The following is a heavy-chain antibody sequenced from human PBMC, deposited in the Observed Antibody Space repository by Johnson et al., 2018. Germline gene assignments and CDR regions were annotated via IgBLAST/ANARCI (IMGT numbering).Heavy chain of an antibody. V-gene: IGHV5-51*01. Sequence: VQLVESGAEVKKPGESLKISCKASGYSFISYWIVWVRQMPGKGLEWMGIIYPRDSDTRYSPSFQGQVTISADQSINTAYLQWSSLKASDTAMYYCAVPLGYCSLTTCYTDPPVDGFDIWGQGTMVTVSS. CDR3: AVPLGYCSLTTCYTDPPVDGFDI. D-gene: IGHD2-2*02. CDR1: GYSFISYW. J-gene: IGHJ3*02. CDR2: IYPRDSDT.